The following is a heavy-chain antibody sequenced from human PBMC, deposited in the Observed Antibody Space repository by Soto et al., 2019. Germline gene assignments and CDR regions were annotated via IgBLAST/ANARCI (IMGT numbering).Heavy chain of an antibody. V-gene: IGHV2-5*02. CDR1: GFSLSTRGVA. CDR2: IYWDEDK. J-gene: IGHJ4*02. CDR3: AHRARGSAYYFDY. Sequence: QITLKESGPTLVKPTQTLTLTCTFSGFSLSTRGVAVGWFRQPPGKALEWLALIYWDEDKWYSPSLQSTLTIADATSKHQVVLTLTSTDPADAATSYCAHRARGSAYYFDYWGQGTLVTVSS. D-gene: IGHD5-12*01.